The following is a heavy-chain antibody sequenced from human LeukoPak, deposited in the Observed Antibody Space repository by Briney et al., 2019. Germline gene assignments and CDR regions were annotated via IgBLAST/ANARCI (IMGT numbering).Heavy chain of an antibody. D-gene: IGHD3-3*01. Sequence: PSETLSLTCTVSNGSISAFYWSWIRQSPGRRLEWIGYTYHSGSTNYNPSLESRVTISVDKSKNHFSLKTKSVTAADTAVYYCARDRSGWIDFWGQGTLVSVSS. CDR3: ARDRSGWIDF. CDR2: TYHSGST. J-gene: IGHJ4*02. CDR1: NGSISAFY. V-gene: IGHV4-59*01.